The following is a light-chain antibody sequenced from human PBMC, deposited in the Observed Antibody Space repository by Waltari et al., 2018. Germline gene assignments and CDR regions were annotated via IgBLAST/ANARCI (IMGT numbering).Light chain of an antibody. CDR2: AAS. J-gene: IGKJ4*02. CDR1: QGISYF. CDR3: QHLNSSPPL. Sequence: IQLTQSPSSLSASVGDRVTITCRASQGISYFLAWYQQKPGKAPTVLIYAASTLQSGVPSRFSGSGSGTDFTLAISSLQPEDFATYYCQHLNSSPPLFGGGTKVEIK. V-gene: IGKV1-9*01.